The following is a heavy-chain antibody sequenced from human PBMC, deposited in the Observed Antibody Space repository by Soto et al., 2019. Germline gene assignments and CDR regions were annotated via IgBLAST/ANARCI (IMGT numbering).Heavy chain of an antibody. CDR3: ARVFSSGSGWMYYFDF. D-gene: IGHD6-25*01. J-gene: IGHJ4*02. V-gene: IGHV4-4*02. CDR1: TGSISSGNW. Sequence: QVQLRESGPGLVEASGTLSLTCEVSTGSISSGNWWSWVRQPPGKGLEWFGEIYYTGATNYNPSLKSRITMTIDKSKDHFSLSLRSATVADTAVYYCARVFSSGSGWMYYFDFWGQGTLVSVSS. CDR2: IYYTGAT.